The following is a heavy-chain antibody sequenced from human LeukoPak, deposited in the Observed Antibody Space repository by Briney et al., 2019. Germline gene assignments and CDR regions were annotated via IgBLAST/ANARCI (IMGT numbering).Heavy chain of an antibody. CDR1: GFTFSSFW. D-gene: IGHD6-19*01. CDR2: IKQDGSEK. J-gene: IGHJ4*02. V-gene: IGHV3-7*01. Sequence: PGGSLRLSCAASGFTFSSFWMSWVRQAPGKGLEWVDNIKQDGSEKYYVDSVKGRFTISRDNAKNSLYLQMNRLRAEDTAVYYCARVSKKQWLVGYYFDYWGQGTLVTVSS. CDR3: ARVSKKQWLVGYYFDY.